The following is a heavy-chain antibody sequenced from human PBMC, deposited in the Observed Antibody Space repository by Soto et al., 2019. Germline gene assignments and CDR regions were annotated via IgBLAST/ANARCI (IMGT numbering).Heavy chain of an antibody. CDR1: GGTFSSYA. V-gene: IGHV1-69*01. CDR3: AGMTTVTTFYYYDGMDV. D-gene: IGHD4-17*01. Sequence: QVQLVQSGAEVKKPGSSVKVSCKASGGTFSSYAISWVRQAPGQGLEWMGGIIPIFGTANYAQKFQGRVTITADESTSTAYMELSSLRSEDTAVYYCAGMTTVTTFYYYDGMDVWGQGTTVTVSS. CDR2: IIPIFGTA. J-gene: IGHJ6*02.